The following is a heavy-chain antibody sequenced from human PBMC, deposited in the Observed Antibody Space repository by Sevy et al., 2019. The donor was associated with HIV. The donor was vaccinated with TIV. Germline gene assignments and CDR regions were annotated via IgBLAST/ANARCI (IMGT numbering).Heavy chain of an antibody. D-gene: IGHD3-16*01. CDR2: ISSSSNFV. Sequence: GGSLRLSCTASGFPFSSYDMNWVRQAPGQGLEWISSISSSSNFVYQADSVKGLFTISRDNARNSLFLQMNSLTVEDTAVYYCARDRGVPRTRGSYQYGMDVWGQGTTVTVSS. V-gene: IGHV3-21*06. J-gene: IGHJ6*02. CDR3: ARDRGVPRTRGSYQYGMDV. CDR1: GFPFSSYD.